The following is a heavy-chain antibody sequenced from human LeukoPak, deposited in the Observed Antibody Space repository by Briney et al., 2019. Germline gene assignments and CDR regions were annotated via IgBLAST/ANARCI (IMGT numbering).Heavy chain of an antibody. D-gene: IGHD4-17*01. CDR3: ARHYLSTLTTLLRGVKKQKSRFDP. CDR2: IYTSGST. CDR1: GGSISSGSYY. J-gene: IGHJ5*02. V-gene: IGHV4-61*02. Sequence: PSETLSLTCTVSGGSISSGSYYWSWIRQPAGKGLEWIGRIYTSGSTNYNPSLKSRVTISVDTSKKQFSLKLSSVTAADTAVYYCARHYLSTLTTLLRGVKKQKSRFDPWGQGTLVTVSS.